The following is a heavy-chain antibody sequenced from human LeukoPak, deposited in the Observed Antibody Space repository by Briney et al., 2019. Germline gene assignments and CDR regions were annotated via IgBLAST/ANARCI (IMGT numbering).Heavy chain of an antibody. CDR3: AAGDLYWSVGSCYPAAYGMDV. Sequence: ASVRVSCKASGFTFSSSVMQWVRQARGERLEWMGWIVVGSGKTKYAQRFQERVTITRDKSTGTVYMELSSLRSEDTAVYYCAAGDLYWSVGSCYPAAYGMDVWGQGTTVTVSS. J-gene: IGHJ6*02. V-gene: IGHV1-58*02. CDR2: IVVGSGKT. D-gene: IGHD2-15*01. CDR1: GFTFSSSV.